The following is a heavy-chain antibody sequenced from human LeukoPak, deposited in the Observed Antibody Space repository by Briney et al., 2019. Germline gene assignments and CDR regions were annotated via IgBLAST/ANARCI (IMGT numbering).Heavy chain of an antibody. V-gene: IGHV1-8*01. Sequence: ASVKVSYKASGYTFTSYDINWVRQATGQGLEWMGWMNPNSGNTGYAQKFQGRVTMTRNTSISTAYMELSSLRSEDTAVYYCASSAARRRWLQPGFFDCWGQGTLVTVSS. J-gene: IGHJ4*02. CDR3: ASSAARRRWLQPGFFDC. CDR1: GYTFTSYD. CDR2: MNPNSGNT. D-gene: IGHD5-24*01.